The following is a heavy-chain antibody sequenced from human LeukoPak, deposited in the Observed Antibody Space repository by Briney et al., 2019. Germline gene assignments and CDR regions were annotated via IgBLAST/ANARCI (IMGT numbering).Heavy chain of an antibody. CDR3: ARSLIAVATGPLSYYFDY. D-gene: IGHD6-19*01. CDR1: GFTFSSYA. CDR2: ISYDGSNK. Sequence: GGSLRLSCAASGFTFSSYAMHWVRQAPGKGLEWVAVISYDGSNKYYADSEKGRFTISRDNSKNTLYLQMNSLRAEDTAVYYCARSLIAVATGPLSYYFDYWGQGTLVTVSS. V-gene: IGHV3-30-3*01. J-gene: IGHJ4*02.